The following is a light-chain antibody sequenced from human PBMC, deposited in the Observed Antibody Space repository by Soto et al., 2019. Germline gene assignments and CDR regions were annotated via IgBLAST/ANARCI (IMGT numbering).Light chain of an antibody. J-gene: IGKJ4*01. CDR3: QKYDIAPRT. V-gene: IGKV1-27*01. CDR1: QDINNY. Sequence: DTQMTQSPSSLSASLGDRVTITCRASQDINNYLAWYQQRPGKVPKLLIYAASTLQSGVPSRFSGSGSGTDFTLTISSLQPDDVATYYCQKYDIAPRTFGGGTRVEIK. CDR2: AAS.